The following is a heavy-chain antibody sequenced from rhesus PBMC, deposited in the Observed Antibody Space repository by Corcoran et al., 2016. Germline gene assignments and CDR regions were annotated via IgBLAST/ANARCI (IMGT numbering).Heavy chain of an antibody. CDR1: GSSISSNY. CDR3: ASPLGDSYSYRFDY. Sequence: QVQLQESGPGLVKPSETLPLTCAVSGSSISSNYCSWIRQPPGTGMEWIGYIYGGSGSTSYNPSRKSRVTISKDTSKNQFSLKLSSVTAADTAVYYCASPLGDSYSYRFDYWGQGVLVTVSS. D-gene: IGHD5-12*01. V-gene: IGHV4-147*01. J-gene: IGHJ4*01. CDR2: IYGGSGST.